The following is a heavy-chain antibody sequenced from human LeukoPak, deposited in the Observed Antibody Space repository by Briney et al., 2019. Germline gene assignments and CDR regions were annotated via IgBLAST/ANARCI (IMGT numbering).Heavy chain of an antibody. D-gene: IGHD3-10*01. J-gene: IGHJ5*02. CDR3: ARDIYGSGSPPCLDP. CDR2: ISGRGEST. V-gene: IGHV3-23*01. Sequence: GGSLRLSCAASGFTFSSYAMIWVRQAPGKGLEWVASISGRGESTNYADSVKGRFTISRDNSKNTLYLQMNSLRAEDTAVYYCARDIYGSGSPPCLDPWGQGTLVTVSS. CDR1: GFTFSSYA.